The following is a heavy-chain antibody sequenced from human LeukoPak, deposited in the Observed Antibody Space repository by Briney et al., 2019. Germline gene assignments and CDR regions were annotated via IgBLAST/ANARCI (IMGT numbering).Heavy chain of an antibody. CDR2: IYYSGST. Sequence: SETLSLTCAVYGGSFSGYYWSWIRQPPGKGLEWIGSIYYSGSTYYNPSLKSRVTISVDTSKNQFSLKLSSVTAADTAVYYCARHTVIYYYYMDVWGKGTTVTISS. V-gene: IGHV4-34*01. D-gene: IGHD4-17*01. CDR1: GGSFSGYY. CDR3: ARHTVIYYYYMDV. J-gene: IGHJ6*03.